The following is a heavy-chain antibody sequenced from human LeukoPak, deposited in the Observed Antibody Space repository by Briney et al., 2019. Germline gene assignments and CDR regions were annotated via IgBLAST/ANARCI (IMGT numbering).Heavy chain of an antibody. D-gene: IGHD3-22*01. CDR1: GFTFSSYW. CDR2: IKQDGSEE. Sequence: GGSLRLSCAASGFTFSSYWMSWVRQAPGKGLEWVANIKQDGSEEYHVDSVKGRFTISRDNAKNSLYLQMNSLRAEDTAVSYCASGAYRKNYYDSSGYYGGNAFDIWGQGTMVTVSS. CDR3: ASGAYRKNYYDSSGYYGGNAFDI. V-gene: IGHV3-7*01. J-gene: IGHJ3*02.